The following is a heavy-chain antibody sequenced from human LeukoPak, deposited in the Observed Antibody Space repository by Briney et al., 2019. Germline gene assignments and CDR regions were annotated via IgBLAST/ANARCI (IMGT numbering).Heavy chain of an antibody. Sequence: SETLSFTCTVSGGSITTYYWSWIRQPPGKGLEWIGYIYYSGSTNYNPSLKSRVTISVDTSKNQFSLKLSSVTAADTAVYYCAATIAVAAHSVDYWGQGTLVTVSS. CDR2: IYYSGST. CDR1: GGSITTYY. V-gene: IGHV4-59*01. CDR3: AATIAVAAHSVDY. D-gene: IGHD6-19*01. J-gene: IGHJ4*02.